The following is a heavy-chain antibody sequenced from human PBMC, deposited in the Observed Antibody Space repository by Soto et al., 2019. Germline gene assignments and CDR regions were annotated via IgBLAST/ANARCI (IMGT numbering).Heavy chain of an antibody. J-gene: IGHJ5*02. V-gene: IGHV3-30*18. Sequence: GGSLRLSCAASGFTFSSYGMHWVRQAPGKGLEWVAVISYDGSNKYYADSVKGRFTISRDNSKNTLYLQMNSLRAEDTAVYYCAKDLGCSGGGCYENWFDPWGQGTLVTVSS. D-gene: IGHD2-15*01. CDR2: ISYDGSNK. CDR1: GFTFSSYG. CDR3: AKDLGCSGGGCYENWFDP.